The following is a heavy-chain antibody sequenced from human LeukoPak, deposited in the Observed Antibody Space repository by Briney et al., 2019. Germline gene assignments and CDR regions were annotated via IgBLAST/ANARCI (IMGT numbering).Heavy chain of an antibody. J-gene: IGHJ4*02. CDR3: ATESKWLPTY. V-gene: IGHV3-23*01. CDR2: ISGVADST. D-gene: IGHD5-12*01. CDR1: GYTFSDYA. Sequence: GRSLRLSCVGSGYTFSDYAMGWVRQAPGKGLEWVSDISGVADSTHYADSVKGRFTISRDNSKNTLYLQMNSLRAEDTAVYYCATESKWLPTYWGQGTLVTVSS.